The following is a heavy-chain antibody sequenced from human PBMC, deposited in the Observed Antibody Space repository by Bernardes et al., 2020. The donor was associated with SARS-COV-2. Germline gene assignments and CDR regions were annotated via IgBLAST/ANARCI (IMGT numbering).Heavy chain of an antibody. CDR3: ARHDALGGWYFDL. D-gene: IGHD1-26*01. J-gene: IGHJ2*01. CDR2: IYPGDSDT. V-gene: IGHV5-51*01. Sequence: GASLKISCQGSGYSFSTSWIAWVRQKPGKGLDWMGIIYPGDSDTTYSPTFQGQVTISADKSINTAYLQWSSLKASDTAVYYCARHDALGGWYFDLWGRGTLVTVSS. CDR1: GYSFSTSW.